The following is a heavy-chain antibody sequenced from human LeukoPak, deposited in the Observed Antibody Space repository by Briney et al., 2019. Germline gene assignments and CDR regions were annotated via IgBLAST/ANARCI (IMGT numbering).Heavy chain of an antibody. CDR3: ARVGSDYMYYYMDV. D-gene: IGHD5-12*01. J-gene: IGHJ6*03. CDR1: GFTFSSHG. V-gene: IGHV3-21*01. CDR2: ISPNGVIT. Sequence: GGSLRLSCAASGFTFSSHGMNWVRQAPGKGLEWVSGISPNGVITYYADSVKGRFTISRDNARNSLYLQMNSLRAEDTAVYYCARVGSDYMYYYMDVWGKGTTVTISS.